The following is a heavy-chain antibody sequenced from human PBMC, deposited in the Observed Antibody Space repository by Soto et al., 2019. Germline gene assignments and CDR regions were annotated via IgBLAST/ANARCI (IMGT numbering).Heavy chain of an antibody. CDR2: IIPIFGTA. V-gene: IGHV1-69*12. CDR1: GGTFSSYA. CDR3: ARAVVGVGGVLVPAATTYGMDV. Sequence: QVQLVQSGAEVKKPGSSVKVSCKASGGTFSSYAISWVRQAPGQGLEWMGGIIPIFGTANSAQKFQGRVTITADASTSTAYMELSSLRSEDTAVYYCARAVVGVGGVLVPAATTYGMDVWGQGTTVTVSS. J-gene: IGHJ6*02. D-gene: IGHD2-2*01.